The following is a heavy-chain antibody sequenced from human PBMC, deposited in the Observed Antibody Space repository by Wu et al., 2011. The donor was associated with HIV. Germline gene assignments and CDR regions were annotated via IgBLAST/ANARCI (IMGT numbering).Heavy chain of an antibody. D-gene: IGHD1-1*01. CDR1: GYTFTSYS. CDR3: ARDRGFREVDDVFDP. CDR2: INPSGGST. J-gene: IGHJ5*02. V-gene: IGHV1-46*01. Sequence: QVQLVQSGAEVKKPGASVKVSCKTSGYTFTSYSLHWVRQAPGQGLEWMGRINPSGGSTIYAQKFKGRVTMTSDTSTSTVYMELSRLRFEDTAVYYCARDRGFREVDDVFDPWGQGTQVTVSS.